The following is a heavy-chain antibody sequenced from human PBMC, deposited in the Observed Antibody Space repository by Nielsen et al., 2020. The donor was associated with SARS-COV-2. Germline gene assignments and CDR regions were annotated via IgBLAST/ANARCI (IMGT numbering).Heavy chain of an antibody. J-gene: IGHJ6*03. V-gene: IGHV4-31*03. CDR2: IYYSGST. CDR3: ARGRRSSSERYYYYYYMDV. Sequence: SETLSLTCTVSGGSISSGGYYWSWIRQHPGKGLEWIGYIYYSGSTYYNPSLKSRVTISVDTSKNQFSLKLSSVTAADTAVYYCARGRRSSSERYYYYYYMDVWGKGTTVTVSS. D-gene: IGHD6-6*01. CDR1: GGSISSGGYY.